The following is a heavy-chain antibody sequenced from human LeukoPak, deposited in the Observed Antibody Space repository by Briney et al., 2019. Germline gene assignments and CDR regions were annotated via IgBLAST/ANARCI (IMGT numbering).Heavy chain of an antibody. CDR1: GGSFSGYY. V-gene: IGHV4-59*01. J-gene: IGHJ4*02. CDR2: IYYSGST. CDR3: AKDGGSETYYYGSGSPNYFDY. Sequence: SETLSLTCAVYGGSFSGYYWSWIRQPPGKGLEWIGYIYYSGSTNYNPSLKSRVTISVDTSKNQFSLKLSSVTAADTAVYYCAKDGGSETYYYGSGSPNYFDYWGQGTLVTVSS. D-gene: IGHD3-10*01.